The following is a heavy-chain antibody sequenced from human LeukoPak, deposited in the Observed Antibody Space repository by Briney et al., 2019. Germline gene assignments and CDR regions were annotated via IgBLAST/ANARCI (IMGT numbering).Heavy chain of an antibody. Sequence: PGGSLRLSCAASGFTVSSNYMSWVRQAPGKGLEWVSAISGSGGSTYYADSVKGRFTISRDNSKNTLYLQMNSLRAEDTAVYYCAKGGELWPLDYWGQGTLVTVSS. CDR1: GFTVSSNY. V-gene: IGHV3-23*01. J-gene: IGHJ4*02. CDR2: ISGSGGST. CDR3: AKGGELWPLDY. D-gene: IGHD3-16*01.